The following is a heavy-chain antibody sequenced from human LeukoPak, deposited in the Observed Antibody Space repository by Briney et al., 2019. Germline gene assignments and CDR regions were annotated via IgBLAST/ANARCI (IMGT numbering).Heavy chain of an antibody. J-gene: IGHJ5*02. Sequence: QPGGSLRLSCAASGFTFSSYGMHWVRQAPGKGLEWVAFIRYDGSNKYYADSVKGRFTISRDNSKSTLYLQMNSLRAEDTAVYYCAKDLGRLHDWFDPWGQGTLVTVSS. CDR1: GFTFSSYG. D-gene: IGHD3-16*01. CDR2: IRYDGSNK. CDR3: AKDLGRLHDWFDP. V-gene: IGHV3-30*02.